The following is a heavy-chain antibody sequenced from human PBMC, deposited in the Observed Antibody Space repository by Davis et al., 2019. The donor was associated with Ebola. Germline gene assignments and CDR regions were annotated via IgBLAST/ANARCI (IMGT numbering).Heavy chain of an antibody. D-gene: IGHD3-3*01. CDR2: FNPSSRST. CDR1: KYSFSTYY. J-gene: IGHJ4*02. V-gene: IGHV1-46*01. CDR3: ARIASFGDGVDY. Sequence: ASVTVSCKTSKYSFSTYYVHWVRQAPGQGLEWMGRFNPSSRSTTYAQKFQGRVTMTRDTSTPIVYMELSSLKSEDTAVYYCARIASFGDGVDYWGQGTLVTVSS.